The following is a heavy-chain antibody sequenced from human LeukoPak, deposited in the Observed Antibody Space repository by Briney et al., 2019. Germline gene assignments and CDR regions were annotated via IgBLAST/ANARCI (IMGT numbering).Heavy chain of an antibody. CDR1: GYTFTTYA. CDR2: INTNTGSP. Sequence: ASVKVSCKASGYTFTTYAMNWLRQAPGQGLEWMGWINTNTGSPTYAQGFTGRFVFSLDTSVSTAYLQISSPKAEDTAVYYCARHRPGDYWGQGTLVTVSS. CDR3: ARHRPGDY. V-gene: IGHV7-4-1*02. D-gene: IGHD3-10*01. J-gene: IGHJ4*02.